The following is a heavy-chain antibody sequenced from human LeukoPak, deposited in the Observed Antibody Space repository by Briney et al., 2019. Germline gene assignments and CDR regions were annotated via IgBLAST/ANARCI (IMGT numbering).Heavy chain of an antibody. Sequence: ASVKVSCKASGYTFTSYYMHWVRPAPGQGLEWMGIINPSGGSTSYAQKFQGRVTMTRDTSTSTVYMELSSLRSEDTAVYYCARDPLKEYQLLEADYWGQGTLVTVSS. CDR2: INPSGGST. J-gene: IGHJ4*02. CDR3: ARDPLKEYQLLEADY. CDR1: GYTFTSYY. V-gene: IGHV1-46*01. D-gene: IGHD2-2*01.